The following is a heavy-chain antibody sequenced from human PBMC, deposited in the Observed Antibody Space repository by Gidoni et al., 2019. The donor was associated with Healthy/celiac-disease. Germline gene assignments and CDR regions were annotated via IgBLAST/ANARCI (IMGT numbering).Heavy chain of an antibody. CDR3: ARAPSVLRFLEWLVSFDY. Sequence: EVQLVESGGGLVKPGGSMRLSCAASGFTFSSYSLNWGRKAPGKGLEWVSSISSSSSYIYYADSVKGRFTISRDNAKNSLYLQMNSLRAEDTAVYYCARAPSVLRFLEWLVSFDYWGQGTLVTVSS. D-gene: IGHD3-3*01. CDR2: ISSSSSYI. V-gene: IGHV3-21*01. CDR1: GFTFSSYS. J-gene: IGHJ4*02.